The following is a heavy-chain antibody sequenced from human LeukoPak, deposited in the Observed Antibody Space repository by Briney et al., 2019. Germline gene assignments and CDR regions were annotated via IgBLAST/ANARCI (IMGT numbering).Heavy chain of an antibody. D-gene: IGHD4-23*01. CDR3: TTDDYGGNSR. CDR2: IKTKTDDGTT. Sequence: PGGSLRLSCAASGFTFNNAWMSWVRQAPGKGLEWVGRIKTKTDDGTTAYAAPVKGRFIISRDDSKNTLYLQMNSLKTEDTAVYYCTTDDYGGNSRWGQGTLVTVSS. J-gene: IGHJ4*02. V-gene: IGHV3-15*01. CDR1: GFTFNNAW.